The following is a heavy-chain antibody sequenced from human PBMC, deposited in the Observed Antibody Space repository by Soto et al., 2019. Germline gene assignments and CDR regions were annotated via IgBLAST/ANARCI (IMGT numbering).Heavy chain of an antibody. J-gene: IGHJ3*02. CDR3: AKDLWGMIAGDAFDI. CDR2: ISYDGSNK. CDR1: GFTFSSYG. D-gene: IGHD3-22*01. V-gene: IGHV3-30*18. Sequence: HPGGSLRLSCAASGFTFSSYGMHWVRQAPGKGLEWVAVISYDGSNKYYADSVKGRFTISRDNSKNTLYLQMNSLRAEDTAVYYCAKDLWGMIAGDAFDIWGQGTMVTVSS.